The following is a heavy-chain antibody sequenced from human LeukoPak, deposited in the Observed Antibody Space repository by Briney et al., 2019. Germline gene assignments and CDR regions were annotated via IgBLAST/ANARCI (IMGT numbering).Heavy chain of an antibody. J-gene: IGHJ1*01. D-gene: IGHD1-7*01. Sequence: SETLSLTCIVPGGSISSSSYYWAWIRQSPGQGLEWIGTFSSGGSTYYNPSLTSRVSISKDTSDNQFSLRLYSVTAADTAVYYCARKQTGTMYDVWGQGTQVTVSS. V-gene: IGHV4-39*07. CDR2: FSSGGST. CDR3: ARKQTGTMYDV. CDR1: GGSISSSSYY.